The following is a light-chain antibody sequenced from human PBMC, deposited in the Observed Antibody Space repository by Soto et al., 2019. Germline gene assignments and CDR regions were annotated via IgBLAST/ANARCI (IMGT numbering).Light chain of an antibody. J-gene: IGKJ1*01. CDR2: DAS. V-gene: IGKV1-5*01. CDR3: QQYNTYWT. CDR1: QMIGRR. Sequence: DIQMTQSPSTLSASVGDRVTITCRASQMIGRRLAWYQQKPGKAPKLLIHDASSLESGVPSRFSGSGSGTEFTLTISGLEPDDFATYYCQQYNTYWTFGQGTKVEIK.